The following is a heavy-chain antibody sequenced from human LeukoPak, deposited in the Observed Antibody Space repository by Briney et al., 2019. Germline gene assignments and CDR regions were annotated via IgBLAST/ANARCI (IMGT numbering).Heavy chain of an antibody. CDR3: ATTRYSSRGYYYYYGMDV. J-gene: IGHJ6*02. CDR2: IYYSGST. D-gene: IGHD6-13*01. V-gene: IGHV4-59*08. CDR1: GDSISSYY. Sequence: SETLSLTCAVSGDSISSYYWSWIRQPPGKGLEWIGYIYYSGSTNYNPSLKSRVTISIDTSKNQFSLKLSSVTAADTAVYYCATTRYSSRGYYYYYGMDVWGQGTTVTVSS.